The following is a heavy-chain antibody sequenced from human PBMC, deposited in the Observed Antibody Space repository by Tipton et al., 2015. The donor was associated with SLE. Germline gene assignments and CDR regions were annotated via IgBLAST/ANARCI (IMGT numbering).Heavy chain of an antibody. D-gene: IGHD5/OR15-5a*01. Sequence: TLSLTCAVYGGSFSGYYWSWIRQPPGKGLEWIGEINHSGSTNYNPSLKSRVTISVDTPRNQFSLKLSSATAADTTVYYCARGPLLDLWGRGTLVTVSS. CDR1: GGSFSGYY. J-gene: IGHJ2*01. V-gene: IGHV4-34*01. CDR3: ARGPLLDL. CDR2: INHSGST.